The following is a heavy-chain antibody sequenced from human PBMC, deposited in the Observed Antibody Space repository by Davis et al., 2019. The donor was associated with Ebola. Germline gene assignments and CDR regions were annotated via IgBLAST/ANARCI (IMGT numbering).Heavy chain of an antibody. D-gene: IGHD3-10*01. J-gene: IGHJ4*02. CDR2: INHSGST. CDR3: ARAGFRELLPLN. V-gene: IGHV4-34*01. Sequence: PSETLSLTCAVYGGSFSGYYWSWIRQPPGKGLEWIGEINHSGSTNYNPSLKSRVTISVDTSKNQFSLKLSSVTAADTAVYYCARAGFRELLPLNWGQGTLVTVSS. CDR1: GGSFSGYY.